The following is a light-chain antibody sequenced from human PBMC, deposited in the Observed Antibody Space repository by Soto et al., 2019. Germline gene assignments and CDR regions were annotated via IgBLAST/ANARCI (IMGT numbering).Light chain of an antibody. Sequence: ALTQPPSASGSPGQSVTISCTGTCSDVGDYNYVSWYQQHPGKAPKLMIYEVSKRPSGVPDRFSGSKSGNTASLTVSGLQAEDEADYYCSSYAGSNRVFGTGTKVTVL. V-gene: IGLV2-8*01. CDR2: EVS. CDR3: SSYAGSNRV. CDR1: CSDVGDYNY. J-gene: IGLJ1*01.